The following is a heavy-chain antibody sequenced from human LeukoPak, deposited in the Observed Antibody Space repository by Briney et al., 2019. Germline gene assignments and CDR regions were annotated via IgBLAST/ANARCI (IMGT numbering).Heavy chain of an antibody. J-gene: IGHJ4*02. V-gene: IGHV4-59*11. CDR3: ARGVYIAAAQYGY. CDR2: IYYSGTT. D-gene: IGHD6-13*01. Sequence: SETLSLTCTVSGGSISSHYWSWSRPPPGKGPEWIGYIYYSGTTNYNPSLKSRVTISVDTSKNQFSLKLSSVTAADTAVYYCARGVYIAAAQYGYWSQGTLVTVSS. CDR1: GGSISSHY.